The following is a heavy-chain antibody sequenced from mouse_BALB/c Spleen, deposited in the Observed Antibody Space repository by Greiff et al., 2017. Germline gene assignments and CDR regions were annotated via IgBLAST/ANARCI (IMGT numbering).Heavy chain of an antibody. J-gene: IGHJ1*01. D-gene: IGHD2-10*02. CDR2: ISDGGSYT. V-gene: IGHV5-4*02. CDR3: ARDPISLDWYFDV. Sequence: EVQLVESGGGLVKPGGSLKLSCAASGFTFSDYYMYWVRQTPEKRLEWVATISDGGSYTYYPDSVKGRFTISRDNAKNNLYLQMSSLKSEDTAMYYCARDPISLDWYFDVWGAGTTVTVSS. CDR1: GFTFSDYY.